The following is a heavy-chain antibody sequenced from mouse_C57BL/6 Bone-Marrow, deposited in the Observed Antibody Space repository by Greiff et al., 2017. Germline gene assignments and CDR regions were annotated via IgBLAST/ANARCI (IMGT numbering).Heavy chain of an antibody. CDR2: INYDGSST. Sequence: EVHLVESEGGLVQPGSSMKLSCTASGFTFSDYYMAWVRQVPEKGLEWVANINYDGSSTYYLDSLKSRFIISRDNAKNILYLQMSSLKSEDTATYYCTRGRLLHWYFDVWGTGTTVTVSS. CDR1: GFTFSDYY. CDR3: TRGRLLHWYFDV. D-gene: IGHD2-3*01. J-gene: IGHJ1*03. V-gene: IGHV5-16*01.